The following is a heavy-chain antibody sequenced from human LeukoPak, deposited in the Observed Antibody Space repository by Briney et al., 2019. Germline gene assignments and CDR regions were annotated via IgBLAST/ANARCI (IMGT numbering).Heavy chain of an antibody. Sequence: GGSLRLSCATSGFTFSSYAMHWVRQAPGKGLEWVAVISYDGSNKYYADSVKGRFTISRDNSKNTLYLQMNSLRAEDTAVYYCAREGGYYSLISYDYWGQGTLVTVSS. J-gene: IGHJ4*02. CDR1: GFTFSSYA. D-gene: IGHD3-3*01. CDR3: AREGGYYSLISYDY. V-gene: IGHV3-30-3*01. CDR2: ISYDGSNK.